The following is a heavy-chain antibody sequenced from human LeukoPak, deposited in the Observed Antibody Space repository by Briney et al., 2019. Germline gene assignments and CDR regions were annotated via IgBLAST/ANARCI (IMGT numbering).Heavy chain of an antibody. Sequence: SETLSLTCTVSGGSISSYYWSWIRQPPGKGLEWIGYIYYSGSINYNPSLKSRVTISVDTSKNQFSLKLSSVTAADTAVYYCARESYCSGGSCQGVDYWGQGTLVTVSS. CDR1: GGSISSYY. V-gene: IGHV4-59*01. J-gene: IGHJ4*02. CDR3: ARESYCSGGSCQGVDY. CDR2: IYYSGSI. D-gene: IGHD2-15*01.